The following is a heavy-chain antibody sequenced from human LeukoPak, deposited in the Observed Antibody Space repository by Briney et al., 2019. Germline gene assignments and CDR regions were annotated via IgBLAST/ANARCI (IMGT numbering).Heavy chain of an antibody. J-gene: IGHJ3*02. CDR1: GYTFTSYG. Sequence: ASVKVSCKASGYTFTSYGISWVRQAPGQGLEWMGWISAYNGNTHYAQKFQGRVTMTRDTSTSTAYMELRSLRSDDTAVYYCAREFSGGYGSLRDAFDIWGQGTMVTVSS. CDR2: ISAYNGNT. CDR3: AREFSGGYGSLRDAFDI. D-gene: IGHD3-10*01. V-gene: IGHV1-18*01.